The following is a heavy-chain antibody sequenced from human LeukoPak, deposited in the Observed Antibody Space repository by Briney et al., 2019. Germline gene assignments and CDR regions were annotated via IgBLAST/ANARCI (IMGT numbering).Heavy chain of an antibody. CDR2: ISWNSGSI. D-gene: IGHD6-19*01. Sequence: GRSLRLSCAASGFTFDDYAMHWVRQAPGKGLEWVSGISWNSGSIGYADSVKGRFTISRDNAKNSLYLQMNSLRAEDMALYYCAKDSQIAVAGHFDYWGQGTLVTVSS. CDR3: AKDSQIAVAGHFDY. J-gene: IGHJ4*02. CDR1: GFTFDDYA. V-gene: IGHV3-9*03.